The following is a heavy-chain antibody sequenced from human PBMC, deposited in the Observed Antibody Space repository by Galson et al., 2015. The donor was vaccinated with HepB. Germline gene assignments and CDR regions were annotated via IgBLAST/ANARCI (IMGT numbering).Heavy chain of an antibody. J-gene: IGHJ6*03. V-gene: IGHV3-9*01. CDR3: AKDGVGGGDCYPRCYYYYMDV. Sequence: SLRLSCAASGFTFDDYAMHWVRQAPGKGLEWVSGISWNSGSIGYADSVKGRFTISRDNAKNSLYLQMNSLRAEDTALYYCAKDGVGGGDCYPRCYYYYMDVWGKGTTVTVSS. D-gene: IGHD2-21*01. CDR1: GFTFDDYA. CDR2: ISWNSGSI.